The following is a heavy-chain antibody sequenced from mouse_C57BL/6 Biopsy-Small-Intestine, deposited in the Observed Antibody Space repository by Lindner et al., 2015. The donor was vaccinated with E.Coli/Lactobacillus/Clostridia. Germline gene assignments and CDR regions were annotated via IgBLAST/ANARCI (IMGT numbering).Heavy chain of an antibody. Sequence: VQLQESGGGLVKPGGSLKLSCAASGFTFSDYGIHWVRQAPEKGLEWVAYISSGSNTIYYADTLKGRFTIFRDNAKNTLFLQMTSLRSEDTAMYYCARPHYYAMDYWGQGTSVTVSS. J-gene: IGHJ4*01. V-gene: IGHV5-17*01. CDR1: GFTFSDYG. CDR3: ARPHYYAMDY. CDR2: ISSGSNTI.